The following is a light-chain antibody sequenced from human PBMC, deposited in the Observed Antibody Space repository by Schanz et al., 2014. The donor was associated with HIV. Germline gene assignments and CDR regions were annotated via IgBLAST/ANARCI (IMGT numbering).Light chain of an antibody. Sequence: QSVLNQPPSASGTPGQRVTISCSGSSSNFRSNAVNWYQQLPGTAPRLVIYNTFHRPSGVPDRFSGSQSGTSASLAISGLQSEDEADYYCGTWDDSLNGWVFGGGTKVIVL. J-gene: IGLJ3*02. CDR2: NTF. CDR3: GTWDDSLNGWV. CDR1: SSNFRSNA. V-gene: IGLV1-44*01.